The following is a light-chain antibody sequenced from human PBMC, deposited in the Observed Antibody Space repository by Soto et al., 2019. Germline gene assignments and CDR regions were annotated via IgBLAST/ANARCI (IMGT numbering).Light chain of an antibody. CDR2: QDS. Sequence: SYELTQPPSVSVSPGQTASITCSGGKLGDKYACWYQQKPGQSPVLVIYQDSKRPSGIPERFSGSNSGNTATLTISGTQAMDEADYYCQAWDSSTAHVFGTGTKLTVL. CDR3: QAWDSSTAHV. J-gene: IGLJ1*01. CDR1: KLGDKY. V-gene: IGLV3-1*01.